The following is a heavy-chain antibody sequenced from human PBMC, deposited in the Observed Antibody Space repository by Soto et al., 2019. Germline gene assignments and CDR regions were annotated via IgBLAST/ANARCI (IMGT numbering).Heavy chain of an antibody. CDR3: ASDDADSANDY. J-gene: IGHJ4*02. CDR2: IWYDGSNK. CDR1: GFTFSSYG. Sequence: QVQMVESGGGVVQTGRSLRLSCAASGFTFSSYGMHWVRQAPGKGLEWVAAIWYDGSNKYYADSWKGRFTISRDNSKNTLYMQMNSLRAEDTAVYYCASDDADSANDYWGQGTLVTVSS. D-gene: IGHD4-17*01. V-gene: IGHV3-33*01.